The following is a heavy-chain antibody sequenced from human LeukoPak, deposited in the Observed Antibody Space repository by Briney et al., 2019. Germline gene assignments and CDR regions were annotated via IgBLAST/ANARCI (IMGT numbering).Heavy chain of an antibody. CDR3: AKKGGSLSPGNYFDY. D-gene: IGHD1-26*01. V-gene: IGHV3-9*01. Sequence: GGSLRLSCAASGFTFDDYAMHWVRQAPGKGLEWVSGISWNSGSIGYADSVKGRFTISRDNAKNSLYLQMNSLRAEDTAIYYCAKKGGSLSPGNYFDYWGQGTLVTVSS. CDR2: ISWNSGSI. J-gene: IGHJ4*02. CDR1: GFTFDDYA.